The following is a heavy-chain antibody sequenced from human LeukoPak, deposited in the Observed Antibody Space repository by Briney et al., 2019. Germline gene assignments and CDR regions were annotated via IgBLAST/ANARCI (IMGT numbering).Heavy chain of an antibody. CDR1: GYTFTSYY. CDR2: IKPSGGST. J-gene: IGHJ2*01. V-gene: IGHV1-46*01. CDR3: ARDLRRDVYNRDWYFDL. Sequence: ASVKVSCKASGYTFTSYYIHWVRQAPGQGLEWMGMIKPSGGSTTYAQKFQGRVTLTRDTSTSTVSLEVSSLRSEDTAVYFCARDLRRDVYNRDWYFDLWGRGTLVTVSS. D-gene: IGHD5-24*01.